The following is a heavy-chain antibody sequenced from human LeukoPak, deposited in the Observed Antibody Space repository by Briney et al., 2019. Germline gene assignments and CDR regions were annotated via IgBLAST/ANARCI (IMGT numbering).Heavy chain of an antibody. V-gene: IGHV3-21*01. CDR1: GFTFSSYS. J-gene: IGHJ4*02. D-gene: IGHD6-13*01. CDR2: ISSSSSYI. CDR3: ARAAAGTGLDY. Sequence: KAGGSLRLSCAASGFTFSSYSMNWVRQAPGKGLEWVSSISSSSSYIYYADSVKGRFTISRGNAKNSLYLQMNSLRAEDTAVYYCARAAAGTGLDYWGQGTLVTVSS.